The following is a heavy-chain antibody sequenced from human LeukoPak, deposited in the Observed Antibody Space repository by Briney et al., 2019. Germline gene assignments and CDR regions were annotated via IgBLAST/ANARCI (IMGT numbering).Heavy chain of an antibody. CDR1: GGSISTGSYY. CDR2: IYYTGTT. J-gene: IGHJ5*02. Sequence: SETLSLTCTVSGGSISTGSYYWGWIRQPPGKGLEWIASIYYTGTTYYNPSLKSRVTISVDTSKNQFSLRLTSVTAADTAVYFCGGTFYHESTIFPWGQGTLVTVSS. V-gene: IGHV4-39*01. D-gene: IGHD2/OR15-2a*01. CDR3: GGTFYHESTIFP.